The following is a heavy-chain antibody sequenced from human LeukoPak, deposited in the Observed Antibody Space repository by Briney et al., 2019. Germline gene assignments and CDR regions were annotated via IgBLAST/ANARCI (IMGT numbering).Heavy chain of an antibody. J-gene: IGHJ4*02. CDR1: GFTFSSYA. V-gene: IGHV4-39*01. CDR3: ARLTGDHDY. D-gene: IGHD7-27*01. Sequence: SGGSLRLSCAASGFTFSSYAMNWVRQPPGKGLEWIGSIYYSGSTYYNPSLKSRVTISVDTSKNQFSLKLSSVTAADTAVYYCARLTGDHDYWGQGTLVTVSS. CDR2: IYYSGST.